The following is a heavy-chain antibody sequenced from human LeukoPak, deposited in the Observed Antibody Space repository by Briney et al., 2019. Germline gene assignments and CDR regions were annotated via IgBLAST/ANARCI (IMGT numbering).Heavy chain of an antibody. CDR2: IHYSGNT. Sequence: SETLSLTCTVSGGSISSNNYMAWIRQPPGMGLEWIGTIHYSGNTYYNPSLRSRVTFSVDTSKNQFSLRLSSVTAADTAVYYCARHEEEDGYNAKTLDYWGQGTLVTVSS. J-gene: IGHJ4*02. CDR1: GGSISSNNY. D-gene: IGHD5-24*01. V-gene: IGHV4-39*01. CDR3: ARHEEEDGYNAKTLDY.